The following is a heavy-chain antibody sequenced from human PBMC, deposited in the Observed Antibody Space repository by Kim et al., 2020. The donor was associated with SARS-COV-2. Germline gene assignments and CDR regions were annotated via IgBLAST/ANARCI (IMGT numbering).Heavy chain of an antibody. D-gene: IGHD3-9*01. CDR1: GFTFDDYG. J-gene: IGHJ6*02. Sequence: GGSLRLSCAASGFTFDDYGMSWVRQAPGKGLEWVSGLNWNGGSTGYADSVKGRFTISRDNAKNSLYLQMNSLRAEDTALYYCATTTRKYYDILTGYAYYYGMDVWGQGTTVTVSS. CDR3: ATTTRKYYDILTGYAYYYGMDV. CDR2: LNWNGGST. V-gene: IGHV3-20*04.